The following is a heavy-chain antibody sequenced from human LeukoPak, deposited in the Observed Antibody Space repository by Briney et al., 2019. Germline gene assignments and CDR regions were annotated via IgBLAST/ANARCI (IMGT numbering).Heavy chain of an antibody. J-gene: IGHJ4*02. V-gene: IGHV4-59*01. CDR2: IYYSGST. CDR1: GGSFSGYY. CDR3: AKGARYFDY. Sequence: SETLSLTCAVYGGSFSGYYWSWIRQPPGKGLEWIGYIYYSGSTNYNPSLKSRVTISVDTSKNQFSLKLSSVTAADTAMYYCAKGARYFDYWGQGTLVTVSS.